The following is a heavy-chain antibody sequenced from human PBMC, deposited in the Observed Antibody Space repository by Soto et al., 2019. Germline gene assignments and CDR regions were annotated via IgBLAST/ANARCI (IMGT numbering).Heavy chain of an antibody. CDR2: INAGNGNT. CDR3: ARGDWLDTALVNLDY. D-gene: IGHD5-18*01. CDR1: GYTFTSYA. Sequence: GASVKVSCKASGYTFTSYAMHWVRQAPGQRLEWMGWINAGNGNTKYSQKFQGRVTITRDTSASTAYMELSSLRSEDTAVYYCARGDWLDTALVNLDYWGQGTLVTVSS. J-gene: IGHJ4*02. V-gene: IGHV1-3*01.